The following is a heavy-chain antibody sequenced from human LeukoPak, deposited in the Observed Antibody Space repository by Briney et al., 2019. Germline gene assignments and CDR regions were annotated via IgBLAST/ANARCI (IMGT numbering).Heavy chain of an antibody. CDR3: ARVAFYYYDSSGYYRY. V-gene: IGHV4-34*01. D-gene: IGHD3-22*01. J-gene: IGHJ4*02. CDR2: INHSGST. Sequence: SETLSLTCAVYGGSFSGYYWSWIRQPPGKGLEWIGEINHSGSTNYNPSLKSRVTISVDTSKNQFSLKLSSVTAADTAVYYCARVAFYYYDSSGYYRYWGQGTLVTVSS. CDR1: GGSFSGYY.